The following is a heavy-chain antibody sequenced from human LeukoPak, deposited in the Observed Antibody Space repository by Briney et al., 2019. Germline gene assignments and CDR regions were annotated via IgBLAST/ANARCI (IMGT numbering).Heavy chain of an antibody. CDR1: GASISKDY. D-gene: IGHD2-8*02. CDR2: VTHSDFNKANGDIT. J-gene: IGHJ3*01. Sequence: SETLSLTCTVSGASISKDYWAWIRQPPGKGLEWIGYVTHSDFNKANGDITNYNPSLESRVTISPDTPRNQFSLKLTSMTAADTAIYYCVRASVDTGGAFDVWGQGTVVTVSS. CDR3: VRASVDTGGAFDV. V-gene: IGHV4-59*01.